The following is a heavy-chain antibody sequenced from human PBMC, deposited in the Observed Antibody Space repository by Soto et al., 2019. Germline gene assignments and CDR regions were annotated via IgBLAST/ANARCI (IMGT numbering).Heavy chain of an antibody. V-gene: IGHV4-34*01. CDR1: GGSFSGYY. D-gene: IGHD2-2*01. CDR2: INHSGST. CDR3: ARVVPAAPPNLDD. Sequence: QVQLQQWGAGLLKPSDTLSLTCAVYGGSFSGYYWCWIRQPPGKGVEWIGEINHSGSTNYNPSLKSRVTRAVDPSKNQFSLKLSSVTAADTAVYYCARVVPAAPPNLDDWGQGTLVTVSS. J-gene: IGHJ4*02.